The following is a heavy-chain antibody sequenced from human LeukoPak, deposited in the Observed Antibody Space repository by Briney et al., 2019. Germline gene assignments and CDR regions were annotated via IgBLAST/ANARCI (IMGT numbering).Heavy chain of an antibody. CDR3: ARDSYYDSSGYFDY. CDR2: IYSGGST. Sequence: PGGSLRLSCAASGLTVSSNYMSWVRQAPGKGLEWVSVIYSGGSTYSADSVKGRFTISRDNSKNTLYLQMNSLRAEDTAVYYCARDSYYDSSGYFDYWGQGTLVTVSS. V-gene: IGHV3-66*02. D-gene: IGHD3-22*01. J-gene: IGHJ4*02. CDR1: GLTVSSNY.